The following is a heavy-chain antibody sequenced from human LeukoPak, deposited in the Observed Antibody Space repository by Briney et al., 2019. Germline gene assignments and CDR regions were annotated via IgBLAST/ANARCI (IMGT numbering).Heavy chain of an antibody. CDR2: ISYDGNTI. CDR1: EFTFSNYA. CDR3: VKEAYYGWGSSPTFYFDY. Sequence: GGSLRLSCAASEFTFSNYALHWVRQAPGKGLQWVAVISYDGNTIHYADSVKGRFIISRDNSRNTVFLQMNRLRPEDTAVYYCVKEAYYGWGSSPTFYFDYWGQGTRVTVSS. V-gene: IGHV3-30-3*01. J-gene: IGHJ4*02. D-gene: IGHD3-10*01.